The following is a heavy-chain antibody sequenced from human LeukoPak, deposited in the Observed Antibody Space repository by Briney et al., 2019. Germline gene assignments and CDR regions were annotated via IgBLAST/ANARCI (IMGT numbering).Heavy chain of an antibody. D-gene: IGHD3-3*01. J-gene: IGHJ3*01. CDR2: IYSGGST. CDR1: GFTVSSNY. V-gene: IGHV3-66*01. Sequence: GGSLRLSCAASGFTVSSNYMSWVRQAPGKGLEWVSVIYSGGSTYYADSVKGRFTISRDNSKNTLYLQMNSLRAEDTAVYYCARVLAPFRFMEWTDAFDLWGQGTMVTVSS. CDR3: ARVLAPFRFMEWTDAFDL.